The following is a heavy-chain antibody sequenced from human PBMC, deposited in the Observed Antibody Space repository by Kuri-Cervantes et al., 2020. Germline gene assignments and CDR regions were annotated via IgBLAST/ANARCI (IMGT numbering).Heavy chain of an antibody. V-gene: IGHV1-2*02. CDR1: GYTFTGYY. J-gene: IGHJ4*02. D-gene: IGHD3-22*01. CDR3: ATLYSSEAGVDY. CDR2: INPNSGGT. Sequence: ASVKVSCKASGYTFTGYYMHWVRQAPGQGLEWMGWINPNSGGTNYAQKFQGRVTMTEDTSTDTAYMELSSLRSEDTAVYYCATLYSSEAGVDYWGQGTLVTVSS.